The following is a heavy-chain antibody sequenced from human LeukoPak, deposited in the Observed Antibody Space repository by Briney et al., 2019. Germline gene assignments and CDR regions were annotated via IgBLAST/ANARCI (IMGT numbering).Heavy chain of an antibody. CDR1: GSSISSYY. V-gene: IGHV4-59*08. Sequence: SETLSLTCTVSGSSISSYYWSWIRQTPGKGLEWIGDIYYSGSTNYNPSLKSRVTISVDTSKNQFSLKLNSVTAADTAVYFCARQVVAVAGTGYFDYWGQGTLVTVSS. J-gene: IGHJ4*02. CDR3: ARQVVAVAGTGYFDY. CDR2: IYYSGST. D-gene: IGHD6-19*01.